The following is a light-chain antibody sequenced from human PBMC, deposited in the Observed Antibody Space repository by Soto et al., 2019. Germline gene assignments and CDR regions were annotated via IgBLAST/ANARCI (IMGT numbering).Light chain of an antibody. CDR1: QSVSSSY. V-gene: IGKV3-20*01. CDR3: QQYGSSSWT. CDR2: GAS. J-gene: IGKJ1*01. Sequence: EIVLTQSPGTLSLSPGERATLSCRASQSVSSSYLAWYQHKPGQAPRLLIYGASSRATGIPDRFSGSGSGTDFTLTISRLGPEDFAVYYCQQYGSSSWTFGQGTKVDIK.